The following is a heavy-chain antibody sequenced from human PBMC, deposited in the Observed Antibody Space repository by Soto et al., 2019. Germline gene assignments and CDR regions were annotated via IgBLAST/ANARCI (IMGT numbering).Heavy chain of an antibody. CDR3: ARDWHYECLGELKWGFDP. Sequence: EVQLVESGGGLVQPGGSLRLSCAASGFDFSTYSMNWLRQAPGKGLEWVAYISSGSSLIYYADSVKGRFTISRDNAKNSLFLQMNSLRAEDTAVYYCARDWHYECLGELKWGFDPWGQGTLVTVSS. D-gene: IGHD3-10*01. CDR2: ISSGSSLI. CDR1: GFDFSTYS. V-gene: IGHV3-48*01. J-gene: IGHJ5*02.